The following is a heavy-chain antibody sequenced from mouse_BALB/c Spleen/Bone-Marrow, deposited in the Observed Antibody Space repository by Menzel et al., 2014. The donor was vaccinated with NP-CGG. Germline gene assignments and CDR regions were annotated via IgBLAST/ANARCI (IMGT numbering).Heavy chain of an antibody. J-gene: IGHJ2*01. CDR1: GYSITSDYA. Sequence: EVKLMESGPGLVKPSQSLSLTCTVTGYSITSDYAWNWIRQFPGNKLEWMGYISYSGSTSYNPSLKSRISITRDTSKNQFFLQLNSVTTEDTATYYCATGTWYFDYWGQGTTLTVSS. CDR3: ATGTWYFDY. D-gene: IGHD4-1*01. V-gene: IGHV3-2*02. CDR2: ISYSGST.